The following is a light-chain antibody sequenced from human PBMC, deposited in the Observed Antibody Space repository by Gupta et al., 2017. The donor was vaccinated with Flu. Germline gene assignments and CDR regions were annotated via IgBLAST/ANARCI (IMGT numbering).Light chain of an antibody. CDR2: AAS. CDR1: ESVSTY. V-gene: IGKV1-39*01. J-gene: IGKJ1*01. Sequence: DIQMTQSPSSLTASVGDRVTITCRASESVSTYLNWYQQKSGKAPKLLIYAASSLQSGVPSRVSGSGSGTDFTLTISRRQPEDFATYYCQQSYSTPPTFGQGTKVEIK. CDR3: QQSYSTPPT.